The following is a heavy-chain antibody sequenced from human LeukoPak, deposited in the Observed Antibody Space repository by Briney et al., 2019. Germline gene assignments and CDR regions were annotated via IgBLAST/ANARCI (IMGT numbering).Heavy chain of an antibody. Sequence: PGGSLRLSCAASGFTFSSYSMNWVRQAPGKGLEWVSYISSSSSTIYYADSVKGRFTISRDNAKNSLYLQMNSLRAEDTAVYYCAKDQGECLSGYDAIFCHYYYYYMDVWGKGTTVTVSS. CDR1: GFTFSSYS. CDR3: AKDQGECLSGYDAIFCHYYYYYMDV. CDR2: ISSSSSTI. V-gene: IGHV3-48*01. J-gene: IGHJ6*03. D-gene: IGHD5-12*01.